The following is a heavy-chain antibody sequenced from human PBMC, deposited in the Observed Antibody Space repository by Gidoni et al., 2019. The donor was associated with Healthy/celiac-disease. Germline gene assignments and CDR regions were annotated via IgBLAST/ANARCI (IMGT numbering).Heavy chain of an antibody. D-gene: IGHD2-2*01. J-gene: IGHJ4*02. CDR1: GRSISSGSYY. V-gene: IGHV4-61*02. CDR2: IYTSGST. CDR3: ARELPAALHLDY. Sequence: QVQLQESRPGLVKPSQPLSLTCTVSGRSISSGSYYWSWIRPPAGKGREWIGRIYTSGSTNYNPSLKSRVTMSVETSKNQFSRKLSSVTAADTAVYYCARELPAALHLDYWGQGTLVTVSS.